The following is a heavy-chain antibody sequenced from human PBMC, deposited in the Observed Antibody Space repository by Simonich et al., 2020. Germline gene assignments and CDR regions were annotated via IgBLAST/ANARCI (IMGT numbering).Heavy chain of an antibody. V-gene: IGHV3-23*01. CDR3: AKRSGVSITGTFDY. J-gene: IGHJ3*01. D-gene: IGHD1-20*01. CDR1: GFTFSSGA. Sequence: EVQLLESGGGLVQPGGSLRLSCAASGFTFSSGAMSWVRQAPGEGLEWVPAMRGRGGNTYYADSVKGRFTISRDNSKNTLYLQMNSLRAEVTAVYYCAKRSGVSITGTFDYWGQGTMVTVSS. CDR2: MRGRGGNT.